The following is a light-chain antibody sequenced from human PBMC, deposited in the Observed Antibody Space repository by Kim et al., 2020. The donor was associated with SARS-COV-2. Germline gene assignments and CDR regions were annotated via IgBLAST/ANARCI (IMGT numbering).Light chain of an antibody. CDR2: DAS. V-gene: IGKV3-11*01. CDR3: QQRSNWPVGWT. Sequence: PGERATLSCRASQSVSSYLAWYQQKPGQAPRLLIYDASNRATGIPARFSGSGSGTDFTLTISSLEPEDFAVYYCQQRSNWPVGWTFGQGTKVDIK. CDR1: QSVSSY. J-gene: IGKJ1*01.